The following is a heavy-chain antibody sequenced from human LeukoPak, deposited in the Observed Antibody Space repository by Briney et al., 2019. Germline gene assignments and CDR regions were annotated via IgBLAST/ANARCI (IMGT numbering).Heavy chain of an antibody. V-gene: IGHV3-7*01. Sequence: GSLRLSCAASGFTFSNFWMSWVRQAPGKGLEWVAIINPDGSTTGYVVSVKGRFTISRDNAKNSLCLQLNILRAEDTAVYYCVRDPGWGAFDIWGQGTMVTVSS. CDR3: VRDPGWGAFDI. J-gene: IGHJ3*02. CDR2: INPDGSTT. D-gene: IGHD3-16*01. CDR1: GFTFSNFW.